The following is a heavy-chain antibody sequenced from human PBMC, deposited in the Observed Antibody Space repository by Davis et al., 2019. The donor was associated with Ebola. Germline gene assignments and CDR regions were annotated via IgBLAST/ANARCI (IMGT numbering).Heavy chain of an antibody. CDR1: GFTLSSYG. J-gene: IGHJ6*04. V-gene: IGHV3-30*18. CDR2: MSPDGGNK. Sequence: SLKISCAASGFTLSSYGMHWVRQAPGKGLEWVAVMSPDGGNKNFADSVKGRFTISRDNSKNTLYLQMNSLRAEDTAVFYCAKRATVKVAGANYYNAMDVWGKGTTVTVSS. D-gene: IGHD6-19*01. CDR3: AKRATVKVAGANYYNAMDV.